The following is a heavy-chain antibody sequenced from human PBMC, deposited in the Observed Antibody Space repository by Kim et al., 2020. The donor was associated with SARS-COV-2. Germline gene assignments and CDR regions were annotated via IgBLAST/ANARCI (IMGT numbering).Heavy chain of an antibody. Sequence: SLKSRVTISVDTSKNQFSLKLSSVTAADTAVYYCASRYYGDYVKDDAFDIWGQGTMVTVSS. V-gene: IGHV4-4*09. J-gene: IGHJ3*02. CDR3: ASRYYGDYVKDDAFDI. D-gene: IGHD4-17*01.